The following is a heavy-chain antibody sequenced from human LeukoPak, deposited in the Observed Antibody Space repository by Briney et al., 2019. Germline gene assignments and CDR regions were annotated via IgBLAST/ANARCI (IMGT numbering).Heavy chain of an antibody. V-gene: IGHV3-33*01. CDR3: ARGGRYCSSSSCHLGDY. CDR2: IWYDGSNE. CDR1: GFTFSNYG. D-gene: IGHD2-2*01. J-gene: IGHJ4*02. Sequence: PGGSLRLSCAASGFTFSNYGMHWVRQAPGKGLEWVAVIWYDGSNEDYADSVKGRFTISRDNSKNTLYLQMNSLRAEDTAVYYCARGGRYCSSSSCHLGDYWGQGTLVTVSS.